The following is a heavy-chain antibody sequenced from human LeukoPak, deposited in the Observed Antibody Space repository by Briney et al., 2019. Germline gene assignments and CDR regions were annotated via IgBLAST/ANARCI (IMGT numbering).Heavy chain of an antibody. D-gene: IGHD6-6*01. CDR1: GFILSDHY. J-gene: IGHJ4*02. V-gene: IGHV3-30*18. CDR2: ISYDGSNN. CDR3: AKSVKTSSSGVEY. Sequence: GGSLRLSGAASGFILSDHYMDWDRKAPGKGRKWVAVISYDGSNNYYTDSVKGRFTISRDNSKNTLSLQRNSLSDEDTAVYYCAKSVKTSSSGVEYWGQGTLVTVSS.